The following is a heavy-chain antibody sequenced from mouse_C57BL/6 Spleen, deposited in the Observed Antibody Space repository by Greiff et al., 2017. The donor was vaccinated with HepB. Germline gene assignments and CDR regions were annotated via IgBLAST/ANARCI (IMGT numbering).Heavy chain of an antibody. CDR3: ARHYGSSYGAMDY. J-gene: IGHJ4*01. D-gene: IGHD1-1*01. CDR1: GFTFSSYG. Sequence: EVKLMESGGDLVKPGGSLKLSCAASGFTFSSYGMSWVRQTPDKRLEWVATISSGGSYTYYPDSVKGRFTISRDNAKNTLYLQMSSLKSEDTAMYYCARHYGSSYGAMDYWGQGTSVTVSS. CDR2: ISSGGSYT. V-gene: IGHV5-6*01.